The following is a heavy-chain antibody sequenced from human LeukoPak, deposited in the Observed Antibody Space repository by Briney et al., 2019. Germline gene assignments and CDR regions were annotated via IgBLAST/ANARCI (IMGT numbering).Heavy chain of an antibody. D-gene: IGHD3-22*01. CDR1: GGSISIGGYY. V-gene: IGHV4-31*03. CDR2: IYYSGST. CDR3: ARVRSSGYYLYYFDY. J-gene: IGHJ4*02. Sequence: SETLSLTCTVSGGSISIGGYYWRWIRQHPGKGLEWIGYIYYSGSTYYNPSLKSRVTISVDTSKNQFSLKLSSVTAADTAVYYCARVRSSGYYLYYFDYWGQGTLVTVSS.